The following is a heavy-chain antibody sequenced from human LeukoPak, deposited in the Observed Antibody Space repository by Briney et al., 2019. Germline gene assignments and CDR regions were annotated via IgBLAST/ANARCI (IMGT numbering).Heavy chain of an antibody. J-gene: IGHJ5*02. CDR3: AKEEVVATSRWLDP. CDR1: KFTFSSYA. Sequence: GGSLRLSCAASKFTFSSYAISWVRQAPGKGLGWVSAISGSGGGTYYADSVRGRFTISRDNSKDTLYLQMNSLRAEGTAVYYCAKEEVVATSRWLDPWGQGTLVTVSS. V-gene: IGHV3-23*01. D-gene: IGHD5-12*01. CDR2: ISGSGGGT.